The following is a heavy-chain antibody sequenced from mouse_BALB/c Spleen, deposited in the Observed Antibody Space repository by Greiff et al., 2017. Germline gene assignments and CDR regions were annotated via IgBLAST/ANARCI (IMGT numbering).Heavy chain of an antibody. CDR3: AKKEMVTHYYAMDY. Sequence: QVQLQQSGPSLVQPSQSLSITCTVSGFSLTSYGVHWVRQSPGKGLEWLGVIWRGGSTDYNAAFMSRLSITKDNSKSQVFFKMNSLQADDTAIYYCAKKEMVTHYYAMDYWGQGTSVTVSS. CDR1: GFSLTSYG. J-gene: IGHJ4*01. V-gene: IGHV2-5-1*01. D-gene: IGHD2-3*01. CDR2: IWRGGST.